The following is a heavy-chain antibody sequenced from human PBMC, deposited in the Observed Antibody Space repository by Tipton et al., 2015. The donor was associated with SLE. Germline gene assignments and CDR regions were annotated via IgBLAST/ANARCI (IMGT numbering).Heavy chain of an antibody. D-gene: IGHD6-13*01. Sequence: TLSLTCTVSDGSISDYYWTWIRQPAGEGLEWIGRLYASGSTYYNPSLESRVTISVDTSKNQFSLKLKSVTAADTAVYYCARRPSYGSSWFTGGWFDPWGQGTLVTVSS. V-gene: IGHV4-4*07. CDR3: ARRPSYGSSWFTGGWFDP. CDR1: DGSISDYY. J-gene: IGHJ5*02. CDR2: LYASGST.